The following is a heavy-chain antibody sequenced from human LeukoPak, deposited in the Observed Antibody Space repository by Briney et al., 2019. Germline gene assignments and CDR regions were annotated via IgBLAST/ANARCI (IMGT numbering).Heavy chain of an antibody. CDR3: ARGPTYYDYVWGSYRSRPFDY. D-gene: IGHD3-16*02. J-gene: IGHJ4*02. V-gene: IGHV4-34*01. Sequence: PSETLSLTCAVYGGSFSGYYWSWIRQPPGTGLEWIGEINHSGSTNYNPSLKSRVTISVDTSKNQFSLKLSSVTAADTAVYYCARGPTYYDYVWGSYRSRPFDYWGQGTLVTVSS. CDR2: INHSGST. CDR1: GGSFSGYY.